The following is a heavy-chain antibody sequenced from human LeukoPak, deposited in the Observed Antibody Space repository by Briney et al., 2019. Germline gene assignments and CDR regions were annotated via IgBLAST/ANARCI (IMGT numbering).Heavy chain of an antibody. CDR2: INPNSGGT. CDR1: GYTFTGYY. J-gene: IGHJ4*02. Sequence: EASVKVSCKSSGYTFTGYYMHWVRQAPGQGLEWMGWINPNSGGTNYAQKFQGRVTMTRDTSISTAYMELSRLRSDDTAVYYCARDRRDGYNTAFDYWGQGTLVTVSS. V-gene: IGHV1-2*02. CDR3: ARDRRDGYNTAFDY. D-gene: IGHD5-12*01.